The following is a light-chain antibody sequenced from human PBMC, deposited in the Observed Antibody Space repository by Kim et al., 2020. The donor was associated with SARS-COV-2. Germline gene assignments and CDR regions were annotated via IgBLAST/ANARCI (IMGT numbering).Light chain of an antibody. CDR1: QGIRNY. J-gene: IGKJ5*01. V-gene: IGKV1-16*02. Sequence: ASVGDRVTITCRASQGIRNYLAGFQQKPGKAPKCLIYAASNLQSGVPSKFSGSGSGTDFSLTISSLQPEDFATYYCQQHDTYPLTFGQGTRLEIK. CDR2: AAS. CDR3: QQHDTYPLT.